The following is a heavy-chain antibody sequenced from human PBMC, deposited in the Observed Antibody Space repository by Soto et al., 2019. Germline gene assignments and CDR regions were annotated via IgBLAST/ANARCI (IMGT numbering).Heavy chain of an antibody. D-gene: IGHD3-10*01. Sequence: EVQLVESGGGLVQPGGSLRLSCAASEFTFSGRSLHWVRQAPGKGLVWVSGIDKVGTDSTYADSVKGRFTSSRDNAKNTVYLHMNSLRVEDTAVYYCARGWFGPDVWGKGTTVTVSS. CDR1: EFTFSGRS. CDR2: IDKVGTDS. V-gene: IGHV3-74*01. J-gene: IGHJ6*03. CDR3: ARGWFGPDV.